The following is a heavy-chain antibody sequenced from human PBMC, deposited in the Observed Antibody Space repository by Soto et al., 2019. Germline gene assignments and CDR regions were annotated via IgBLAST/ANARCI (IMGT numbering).Heavy chain of an antibody. CDR1: GDTFNFYT. V-gene: IGHV1-69*02. J-gene: IGHJ5*02. D-gene: IGHD3-10*01. CDR3: ATSYGSGSRPFDN. CDR2: IIPMVGMS. Sequence: QVQLVQSGAEVKKPGSSVRVSCKASGDTFNFYTIHWVRQAPGQGLEWLGRIIPMVGMSNYAQRFQGRVTMIADKXTSTVYMQLSSLRSEDTALYSCATSYGSGSRPFDNWGQGTLVSVSS.